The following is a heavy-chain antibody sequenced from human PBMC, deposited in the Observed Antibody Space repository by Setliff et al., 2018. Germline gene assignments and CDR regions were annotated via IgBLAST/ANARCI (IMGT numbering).Heavy chain of an antibody. J-gene: IGHJ1*01. Sequence: SETLSLTCNVSGGSVSSTSLYWGWIRQPPGKGMEWIGSVYYSGYTYYNPSLQSRVTISVDMSKNQFSMKLTSVTAADTAVYYCARVDFTMIQGVLGLWGQGTLVTVSS. V-gene: IGHV4-39*07. CDR1: GGSVSSTSLY. CDR3: ARVDFTMIQGVLGL. D-gene: IGHD3-10*01. CDR2: VYYSGYT.